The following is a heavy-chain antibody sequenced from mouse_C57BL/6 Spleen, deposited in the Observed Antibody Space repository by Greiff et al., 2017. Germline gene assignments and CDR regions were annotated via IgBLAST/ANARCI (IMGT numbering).Heavy chain of an antibody. V-gene: IGHV5-17*01. D-gene: IGHD1-1*01. CDR1: GFTFSDYG. CDR3: ARRYYYGSSYLYFDV. J-gene: IGHJ1*03. CDR2: ISSGSSTI. Sequence: EVQRVESGGGLVKPGGSLKLSCAASGFTFSDYGMHWVRQAPEKGLEWVAYISSGSSTIYYADTVKGRFTISRDNAKNTLFLQMTSLRSEDTAMYYCARRYYYGSSYLYFDVWGTGTTVTVSS.